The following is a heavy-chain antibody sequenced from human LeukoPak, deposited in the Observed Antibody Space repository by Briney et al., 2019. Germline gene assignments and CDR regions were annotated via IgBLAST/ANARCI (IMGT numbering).Heavy chain of an antibody. Sequence: GGTLRLSCAASGFTFSSYGMSWVRQAPGKGLEWVSAITGSGGRTYYADSVKGRFTISRDNAKKSLYLQMNSLRAEDTAVYYCARHLSGVTGYTYGRGIDYWGQGTLVTVSS. CDR3: ARHLSGVTGYTYGRGIDY. J-gene: IGHJ4*02. D-gene: IGHD5-18*01. CDR1: GFTFSSYG. CDR2: ITGSGGRT. V-gene: IGHV3-23*01.